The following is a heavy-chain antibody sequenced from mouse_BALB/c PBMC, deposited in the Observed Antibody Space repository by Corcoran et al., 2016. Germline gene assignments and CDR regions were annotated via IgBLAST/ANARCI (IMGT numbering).Heavy chain of an antibody. J-gene: IGHJ4*01. V-gene: IGHV9-2-1*01. CDR3: AEFITTSYYAVDY. D-gene: IGHD1-2*01. CDR2: INTETGEP. Sequence: QIQLVQSGPELKKPGETVKISCKASGYTSTDYSMHWVKQTPGKDLKWMGWINTETGEPTYADDFMGRFAFSLETSASTAYLQINNLKIEDSATYFCAEFITTSYYAVDYWGQGTSVTVSS. CDR1: GYTSTDYS.